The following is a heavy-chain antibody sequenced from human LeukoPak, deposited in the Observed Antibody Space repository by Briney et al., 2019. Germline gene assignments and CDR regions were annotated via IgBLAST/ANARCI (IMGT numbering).Heavy chain of an antibody. CDR3: AKDLPDRYSLEY. Sequence: GRFLRLSCAASGFTFRNYAMYWVRQAPGKGLEWVAFTNYDGSDRCYADSVKGRFTVSRDNPKNTLYLQMNSLRTEDTAVYYCAKDLPDRYSLEYWGQGTMVTVPS. CDR1: GFTFRNYA. D-gene: IGHD2-15*01. V-gene: IGHV3-30*18. CDR2: TNYDGSDR. J-gene: IGHJ4*02.